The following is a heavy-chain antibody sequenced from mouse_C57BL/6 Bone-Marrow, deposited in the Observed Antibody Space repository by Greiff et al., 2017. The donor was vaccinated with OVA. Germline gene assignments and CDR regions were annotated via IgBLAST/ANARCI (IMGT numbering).Heavy chain of an antibody. CDR3: TPIITTVVARGY. CDR1: GYTFTDYE. Sequence: VNVVESGAELVRPGASVTLSCKASGYTFTDYEMHWVKQTPVHGLEWIGAIDPETGGTAYNQKFKGKAILTADKSSSTAYMELRSLTSEDSAVYYCTPIITTVVARGYWGQGTTLTVSS. J-gene: IGHJ2*01. V-gene: IGHV1-15*01. CDR2: IDPETGGT. D-gene: IGHD1-1*01.